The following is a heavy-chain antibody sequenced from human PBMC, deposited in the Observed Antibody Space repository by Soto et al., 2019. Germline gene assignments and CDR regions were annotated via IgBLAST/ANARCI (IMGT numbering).Heavy chain of an antibody. CDR1: GYTFTSYY. V-gene: IGHV1-46*03. D-gene: IGHD3-3*01. Sequence: GASVKVSCKASGYTFTSYYMHWVRQAPGQGLEWMGIINPSGGSTSYAQKFQGRVTMTRDTSTSTVYMELSSLRSEDTAVYYCARGLSRSYDFWSGYYTGLYYMDVWGKGTTVTVSS. CDR2: INPSGGST. CDR3: ARGLSRSYDFWSGYYTGLYYMDV. J-gene: IGHJ6*03.